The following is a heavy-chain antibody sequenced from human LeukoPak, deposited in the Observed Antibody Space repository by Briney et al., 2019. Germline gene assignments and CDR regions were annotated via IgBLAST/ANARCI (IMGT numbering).Heavy chain of an antibody. CDR3: ARDWYDNSDAFDI. Sequence: GGSLRLSCAASGFTFSNFNMNWVRQAPGKGLEWVSCISSSGYSIYYADSVKGRFTISRDNAKNSLYLQMNSLRAEDTAVYYCARDWYDNSDAFDIWGQGTMVTVSS. J-gene: IGHJ3*02. D-gene: IGHD3-9*01. V-gene: IGHV3-21*01. CDR2: ISSSGYSI. CDR1: GFTFSNFN.